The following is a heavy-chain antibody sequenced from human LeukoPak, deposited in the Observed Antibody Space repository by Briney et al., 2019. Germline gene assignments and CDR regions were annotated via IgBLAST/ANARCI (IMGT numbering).Heavy chain of an antibody. Sequence: PGGSLRLSCAASGLTFANYAMSWVRQAPGKGLEWVSGIIGSGVSTYYADSVKGRFTISRDNSKDTLYLQMNSLRGDDAAVYYCGKGGGANDAWGQGTLVTVSS. CDR3: GKGGGANDA. J-gene: IGHJ5*02. CDR2: IIGSGVST. CDR1: GLTFANYA. V-gene: IGHV3-23*01. D-gene: IGHD3-16*01.